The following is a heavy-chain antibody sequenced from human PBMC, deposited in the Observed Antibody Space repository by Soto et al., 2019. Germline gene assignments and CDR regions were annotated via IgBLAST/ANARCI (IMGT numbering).Heavy chain of an antibody. CDR1: VGSFSGYY. CDR3: ARGSIAAAGFNNWFDP. CDR2: INHSGST. Sequence: PSETLSLTCAVYVGSFSGYYWSWIRQPPGKGLEWIGEINHSGSTNYNPSLKSRVTISVDTSKNQFSLKLSSVTAADTAVYYCARGSIAAAGFNNWFDPWGQGTLVTVSS. J-gene: IGHJ5*02. D-gene: IGHD6-13*01. V-gene: IGHV4-34*01.